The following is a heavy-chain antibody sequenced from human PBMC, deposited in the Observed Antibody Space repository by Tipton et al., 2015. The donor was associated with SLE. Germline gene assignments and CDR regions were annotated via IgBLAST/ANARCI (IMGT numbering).Heavy chain of an antibody. V-gene: IGHV3-23*01. CDR3: AKDQGSSGWYVRWFDP. J-gene: IGHJ5*02. CDR2: ISGSGGST. Sequence: GSLRLSCAASGFTFSSYAMSWVRQAPGKGLEWVSAISGSGGSTYYADSVKGRFTISRDNSKNTLYPQMNSLRAEDTAVYYCAKDQGSSGWYVRWFDPWGQGTLVTVSS. D-gene: IGHD6-19*01. CDR1: GFTFSSYA.